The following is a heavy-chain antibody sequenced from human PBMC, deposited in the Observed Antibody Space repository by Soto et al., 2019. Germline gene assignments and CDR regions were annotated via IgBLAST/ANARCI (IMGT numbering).Heavy chain of an antibody. CDR1: GFTFSDYY. CDR3: ARVHYGSGSYYGTFDP. CDR2: ISSSSSYT. J-gene: IGHJ5*02. V-gene: IGHV3-11*05. D-gene: IGHD3-10*01. Sequence: PGGSLRLSCAASGFTFSDYYMSWIRQAPGEGLEWVSYISSSSSYTNYADSVKGRFTISRDNAKNSLYLQMNSLRAEDTAVYYCARVHYGSGSYYGTFDPWGQGTLVTVSS.